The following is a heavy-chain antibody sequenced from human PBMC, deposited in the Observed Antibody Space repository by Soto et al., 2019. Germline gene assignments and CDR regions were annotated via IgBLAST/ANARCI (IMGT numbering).Heavy chain of an antibody. Sequence: GCMKLASAASKVMVRSAWMSWVRQAPGQGLEWVGRIKAKIDGETTDYADFVQGRFTISRDDSINTLFLEMNSLKIEDTAVYFCVEGWNDFWGQGTLVPVSS. CDR2: IKAKIDGETT. V-gene: IGHV3-15*01. CDR1: KVMVRSAW. D-gene: IGHD1-1*01. J-gene: IGHJ4*02. CDR3: VEGWNDF.